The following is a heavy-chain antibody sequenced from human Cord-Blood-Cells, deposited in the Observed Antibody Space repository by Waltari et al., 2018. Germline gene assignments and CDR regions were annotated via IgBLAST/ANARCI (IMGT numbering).Heavy chain of an antibody. D-gene: IGHD4-17*01. Sequence: QVQLQQWGAGLLKPSATLSLTCAVYGGSFSGYYCSWIRSPPGKGLEWIGEINHSGSTNYNPSLKSRVTISVDTSKNQFSLKLSSVTAADTAVYYCARGELTVTTGNWFDPWGQGTLVTVSS. J-gene: IGHJ5*02. V-gene: IGHV4-34*01. CDR1: GGSFSGYY. CDR2: INHSGST. CDR3: ARGELTVTTGNWFDP.